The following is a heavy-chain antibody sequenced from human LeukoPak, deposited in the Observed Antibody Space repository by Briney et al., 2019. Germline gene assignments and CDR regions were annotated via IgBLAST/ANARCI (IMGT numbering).Heavy chain of an antibody. V-gene: IGHV4-39*07. Sequence: SETLSLTCTVSGGSISSSSYYWGWIRQPPGKGLEWIGSIYYSGSTYYNPPLKSRVTISVDTSKNQFSLKLSSVTAADTAVYYCATYGRDGYKGFYWGQGTLVTVSS. CDR3: ATYGRDGYKGFY. CDR2: IYYSGST. D-gene: IGHD5-24*01. CDR1: GGSISSSSYY. J-gene: IGHJ4*02.